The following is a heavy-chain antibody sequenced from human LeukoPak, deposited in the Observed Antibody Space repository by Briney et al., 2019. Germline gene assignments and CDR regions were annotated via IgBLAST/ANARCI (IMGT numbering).Heavy chain of an antibody. CDR2: VAHCGSP. Sequence: PSETLSLTCTVSGGPITNFYWAWIRQSPSKGLEWIGNVAHCGSPNYNPPLMSRVVMSMDTSKIHFSLMLYTVTAADTAVYYCAKVPDLYSYADYWGQGTLVTVSS. J-gene: IGHJ4*02. CDR1: GGPITNFY. CDR3: AKVPDLYSYADY. V-gene: IGHV4-59*01. D-gene: IGHD4-11*01.